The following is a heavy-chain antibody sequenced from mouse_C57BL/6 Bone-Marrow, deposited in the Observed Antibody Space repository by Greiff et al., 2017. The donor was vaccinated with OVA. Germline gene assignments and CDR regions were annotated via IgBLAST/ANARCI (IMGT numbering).Heavy chain of an antibody. V-gene: IGHV1-82*01. D-gene: IGHD2-10*02. Sequence: QVQLQQSGPELVKPGASVKISCKASGYAFSSSWMNWVKQRPGKGLEWIGRIYPGDGDTNYNGKFKGKATLTADKSSSTAYMQLSSLTSEDSAVYFGARLYGIYWAFWYFDVWGRGTTVTVTA. J-gene: IGHJ1*03. CDR3: ARLYGIYWAFWYFDV. CDR2: IYPGDGDT. CDR1: GYAFSSSW.